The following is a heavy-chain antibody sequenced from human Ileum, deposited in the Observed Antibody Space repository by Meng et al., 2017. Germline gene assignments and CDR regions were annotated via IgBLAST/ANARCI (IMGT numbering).Heavy chain of an antibody. Sequence: IHLVGSGGGLVQPGRSLILSCAASGFTFSSYSMHWVRQAPGKGLEWVAVISPEANAIYYRDSVKGRFIISRDNSKNTLYLQLNSLRAEDTAVYYCATDGPDHDIDNWGRGTLVTVSS. J-gene: IGHJ4*02. CDR2: ISPEANAI. V-gene: IGHV3-30*04. D-gene: IGHD1-1*01. CDR1: GFTFSSYS. CDR3: ATDGPDHDIDN.